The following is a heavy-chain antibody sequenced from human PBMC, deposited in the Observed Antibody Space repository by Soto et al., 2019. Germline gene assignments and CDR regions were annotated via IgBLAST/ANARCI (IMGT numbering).Heavy chain of an antibody. V-gene: IGHV1-69*08. J-gene: IGHJ3*02. CDR2: IIPILGIA. D-gene: IGHD6-13*01. CDR1: GGTFSSYT. CDR3: ARDAPYSSPPHAIDI. Sequence: QVQLVQSGAEVKKPGSSVKVSCKASGGTFSSYTISWVRQAPGQGLEWMGRIIPILGIANYAQKFQGRVTITADKSTSTPYMELSSLRSEDTAVYYCARDAPYSSPPHAIDIWGQGTMVTVSS.